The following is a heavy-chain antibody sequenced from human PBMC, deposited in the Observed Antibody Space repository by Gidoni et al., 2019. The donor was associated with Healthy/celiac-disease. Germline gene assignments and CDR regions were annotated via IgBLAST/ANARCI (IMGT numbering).Heavy chain of an antibody. J-gene: IGHJ4*02. Sequence: EVQLVESGGGLVKPGGSLSLSCAASGFTFRHARMSWVLQAPGKGLEWVGRIKSKTDGGTTDYAAPVKGRFTISRDESKNTLYLQMNSLKTEDTAVYYCTTAQYYYDSSGYSADDYWGQGTLVTVSS. CDR1: GFTFRHAR. D-gene: IGHD3-22*01. CDR2: IKSKTDGGTT. V-gene: IGHV3-15*01. CDR3: TTAQYYYDSSGYSADDY.